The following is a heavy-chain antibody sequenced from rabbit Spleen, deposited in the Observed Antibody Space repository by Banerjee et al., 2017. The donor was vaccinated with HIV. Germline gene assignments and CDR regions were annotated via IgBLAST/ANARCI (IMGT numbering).Heavy chain of an antibody. CDR2: IYVGSGGGT. D-gene: IGHD2-1*01. V-gene: IGHV1S45*01. Sequence: QEQLVEYGGDLVQPEGSLTLTCKASGLDFSSSYWICWVRQAPGKGLEWIACIYVGSGGGTKYASWAKGRFTISKTSSTTVTLQMTSLTAADTATYFCARGSATMTMVITGFYFNLWGQGTLVT. CDR1: GLDFSSSYW. CDR3: ARGSATMTMVITGFYFNL. J-gene: IGHJ4*01.